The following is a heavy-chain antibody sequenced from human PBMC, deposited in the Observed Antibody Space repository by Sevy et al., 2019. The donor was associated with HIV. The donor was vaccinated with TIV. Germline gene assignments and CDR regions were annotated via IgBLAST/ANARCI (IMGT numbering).Heavy chain of an antibody. J-gene: IGHJ4*02. CDR2: IGYYGSNK. Sequence: GGSLRLSCAASGFTPSTYGMHWVRQAPGKGLEWVAVIGYYGSNKYYADSVKGRFTISRDNSKNTLFLQMDSLRAEDTDVYYCARDPRMYGDYLLAYFDSWGQGTLVTVSS. CDR3: ARDPRMYGDYLLAYFDS. D-gene: IGHD2-8*01. CDR1: GFTPSTYG. V-gene: IGHV3-33*01.